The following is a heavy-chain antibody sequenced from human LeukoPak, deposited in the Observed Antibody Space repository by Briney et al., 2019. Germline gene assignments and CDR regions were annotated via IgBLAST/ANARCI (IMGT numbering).Heavy chain of an antibody. Sequence: GGSLRLSCAASGSTFDDYGMSWVRQAPGKGLEWVSGINWNGGSTGYADSVKGRFTISRDNAKNSLYLQMNSLRAGDTAVYYCARGDTMVRETSGGIVMSGMDVWGQGTTVTVSS. CDR3: ARGDTMVRETSGGIVMSGMDV. J-gene: IGHJ6*02. V-gene: IGHV3-20*04. CDR2: INWNGGST. CDR1: GSTFDDYG. D-gene: IGHD3-10*01.